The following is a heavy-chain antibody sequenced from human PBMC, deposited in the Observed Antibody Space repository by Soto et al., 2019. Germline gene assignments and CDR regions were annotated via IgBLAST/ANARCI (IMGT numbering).Heavy chain of an antibody. CDR3: ARAEDDDTYSLDY. J-gene: IGHJ4*02. Sequence: SETLSLTCTVSGGSISSGGYYWTWIRQHPGKGLEWIGYIYYSGSTYYNPSLKSRLTISVDTSKNQFSLKLKSVTAADTAVYYCARAEDDDTYSLDYWGQGTPVTVSS. CDR2: IYYSGST. CDR1: GGSISSGGYY. V-gene: IGHV4-31*03. D-gene: IGHD2-15*01.